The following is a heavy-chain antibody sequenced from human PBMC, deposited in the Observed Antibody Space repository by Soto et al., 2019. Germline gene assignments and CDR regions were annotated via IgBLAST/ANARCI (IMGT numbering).Heavy chain of an antibody. CDR1: GYSFTSYW. CDR3: ARGGQLWFYYYYGMDV. CDR2: INPGNSDT. D-gene: IGHD5-18*01. V-gene: IGHV5-51*04. J-gene: IGHJ6*02. Sequence: GESLKISCKASGYSFTSYWIAWVRQTPGKGLEWMGIINPGNSDTRYSPSFQGQVTISADWPSGTTYLQLSSLKASDSGMYYCARGGQLWFYYYYGMDVWGQGTTVTVSS.